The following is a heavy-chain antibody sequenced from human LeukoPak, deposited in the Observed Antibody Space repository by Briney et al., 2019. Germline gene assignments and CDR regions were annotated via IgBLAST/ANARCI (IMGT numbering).Heavy chain of an antibody. Sequence: GGSLRLSCAASGFALSTYWMHWVRQAPGKGLVWVSLINSGGTNTLYADSVKGRFTISRDTAKNTLYLEMNRPRADDTAVYYCARAGSGSSYDCWGQGTLVTVSS. CDR1: GFALSTYW. CDR3: ARAGSGSSYDC. D-gene: IGHD3-10*01. V-gene: IGHV3-74*01. J-gene: IGHJ4*02. CDR2: INSGGTNT.